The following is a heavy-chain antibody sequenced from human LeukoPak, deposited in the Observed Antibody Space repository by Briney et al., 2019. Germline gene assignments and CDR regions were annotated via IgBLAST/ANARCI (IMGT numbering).Heavy chain of an antibody. Sequence: ASVKVSCKASGYTFTSYGISWVRQAPGQGLEWMGWISAYNGNINYAQKLQGRVTMTTDTSTSTAYMELRSLRSDDTAVYYCARSPSIVVVTAADDYWGQGTLVTVSS. CDR1: GYTFTSYG. J-gene: IGHJ4*02. D-gene: IGHD2-21*02. V-gene: IGHV1-18*01. CDR2: ISAYNGNI. CDR3: ARSPSIVVVTAADDY.